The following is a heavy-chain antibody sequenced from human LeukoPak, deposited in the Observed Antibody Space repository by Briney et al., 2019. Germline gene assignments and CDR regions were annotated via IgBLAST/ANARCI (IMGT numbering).Heavy chain of an antibody. Sequence: GGSLRLSCAASGFIFSSYSMYWVRQAPGKGLEWVSSISSSSSYIYYADSVKGRFTISRDNAKNSLYLQMNSLTGDDTALYYCARDLTGTWHAFDIWGRGTMVTVSS. CDR3: ARDLTGTWHAFDI. V-gene: IGHV3-21*01. CDR1: GFIFSSYS. D-gene: IGHD1-14*01. J-gene: IGHJ3*02. CDR2: ISSSSSYI.